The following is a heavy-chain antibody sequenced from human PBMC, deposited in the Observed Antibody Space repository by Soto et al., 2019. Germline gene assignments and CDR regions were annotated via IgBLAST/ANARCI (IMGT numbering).Heavy chain of an antibody. V-gene: IGHV1-18*01. D-gene: IGHD3-3*01. Sequence: ASVKVSCKASGYTFTSYGISWVRQAPGQGLEWMGWISAYNGNTNYAQKLQGRVTMTTDTSTSTAYMELRSLRSDDTAVYYCARVRVVTYYYYGMDVWGQGTTVTVS. CDR2: ISAYNGNT. CDR1: GYTFTSYG. CDR3: ARVRVVTYYYYGMDV. J-gene: IGHJ6*02.